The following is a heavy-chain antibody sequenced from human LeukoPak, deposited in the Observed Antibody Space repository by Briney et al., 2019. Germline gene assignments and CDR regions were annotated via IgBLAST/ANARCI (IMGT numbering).Heavy chain of an antibody. CDR1: GFTFSSYG. D-gene: IGHD3-10*01. CDR2: ISGSGGST. V-gene: IGHV3-23*01. J-gene: IGHJ4*02. Sequence: GGSLRLSCAASGFTFSSYGMHWVRQAPGKGLEWVSAISGSGGSTYYADSVKGRFTISRDNSKNTLYLQMNSLRAEDTAVYYCAKGPGGSGSYFDYWGQGTLVTVSS. CDR3: AKGPGGSGSYFDY.